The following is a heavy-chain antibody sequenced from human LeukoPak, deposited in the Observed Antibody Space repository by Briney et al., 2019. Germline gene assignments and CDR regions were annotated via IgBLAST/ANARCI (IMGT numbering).Heavy chain of an antibody. CDR2: INPNSGGT. CDR3: ASDYCSGGSCYSWFDY. CDR1: GYTFTGYY. J-gene: IGHJ4*02. Sequence: ASVKVSCKASGYTFTGYYMHWVRQAPGQGLEWMGWINPNSGGTNYAQKFQGRVTMTRDTSISTAYMELSRLRSDDTAVYYCASDYCSGGSCYSWFDYWGQGTLVTVSS. D-gene: IGHD2-15*01. V-gene: IGHV1-2*02.